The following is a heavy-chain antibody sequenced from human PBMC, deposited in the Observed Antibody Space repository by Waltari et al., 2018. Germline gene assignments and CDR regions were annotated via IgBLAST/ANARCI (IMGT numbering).Heavy chain of an antibody. V-gene: IGHV1-24*01. CDR2: FDPEDGET. CDR3: VGSRDGYNFYY. D-gene: IGHD5-12*01. Sequence: QVQLVQSGAEENKPVAQVKATGRVSGHTLTESSMQWVRQAPGKGREWMGGFDPEDGETIYAQKFQGRVTMTEDTSTDTAYMELSSLRSEDTAVYYCVGSRDGYNFYYWGQGTLVTVSS. CDR1: GHTLTESS. J-gene: IGHJ4*02.